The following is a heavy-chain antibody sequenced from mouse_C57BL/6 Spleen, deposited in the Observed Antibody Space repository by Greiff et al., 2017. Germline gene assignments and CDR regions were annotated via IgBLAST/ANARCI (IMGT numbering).Heavy chain of an antibody. Sequence: LVESGAELMKPGASVKLSCKASGYTFTGYGIEWVKQRPGHGLEWIGEILPGSGSTKYNEKFKGKATFTAETSSNTAYMQLSSLTTEVSASYSCARWGNNGRYYYAMDYWGQGTSVTVSS. CDR3: ARWGNNGRYYYAMDY. D-gene: IGHD1-1*02. V-gene: IGHV1-9*01. CDR1: GYTFTGYG. J-gene: IGHJ4*01. CDR2: ILPGSGST.